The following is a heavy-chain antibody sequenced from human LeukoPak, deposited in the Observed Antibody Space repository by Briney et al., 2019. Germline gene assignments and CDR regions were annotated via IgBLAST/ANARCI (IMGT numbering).Heavy chain of an antibody. CDR1: GYTFTGYY. CDR2: INPSSGGT. D-gene: IGHD2-15*01. V-gene: IGHV1-2*02. CDR3: ARDSYCSGGSCSPDWFDP. Sequence: ASVKVSCKASGYTFTGYYMHWVRQAPGQGLEWMGWINPSSGGTNYAQKFQGRVTMTRDTSISTAYMELSRLRSDDTAVYYCARDSYCSGGSCSPDWFDPRGQGTLVTVSS. J-gene: IGHJ5*02.